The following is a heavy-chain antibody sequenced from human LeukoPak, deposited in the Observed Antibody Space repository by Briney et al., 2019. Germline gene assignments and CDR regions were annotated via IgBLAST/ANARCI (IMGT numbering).Heavy chain of an antibody. CDR1: WLSLSTSGMC. J-gene: IGHJ4*02. Sequence: SGPALVKPTQTFRLTCTFSWLSLSTSGMCVSWIRQLPGKALEWLALIDWDDDKYYSTSLKTRLTISKDTSKNQVVLTMTNMDPVDTATYYCARIRSGSYYQYYFDYWGQGTLVTVSS. CDR3: ARIRSGSYYQYYFDY. CDR2: IDWDDDK. V-gene: IGHV2-70*01. D-gene: IGHD1-26*01.